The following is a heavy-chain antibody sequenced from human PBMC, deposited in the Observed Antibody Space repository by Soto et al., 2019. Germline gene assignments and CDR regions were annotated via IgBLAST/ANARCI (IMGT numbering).Heavy chain of an antibody. D-gene: IGHD1-7*01. CDR2: ISGSGGST. CDR3: ARQITGTTI. J-gene: IGHJ4*02. V-gene: IGHV3-23*01. Sequence: EVQLLESGGGLVQPGGSLRLSCAASGFTFSSYAMSWVRQAPGKGLEWVSAISGSGGSTYYADSVKGRFTISRDNSRNTLFLQMNSLRTEDTAVYFCARQITGTTIWGQGTLVTVSS. CDR1: GFTFSSYA.